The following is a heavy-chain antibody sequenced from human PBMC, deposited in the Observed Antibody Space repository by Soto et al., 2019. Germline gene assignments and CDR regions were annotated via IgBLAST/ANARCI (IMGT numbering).Heavy chain of an antibody. CDR2: IKSKTDGGTT. V-gene: IGHV3-15*07. CDR3: TTDPPITIFGVVIMPLGGMDV. Sequence: PGGSLRLSCAASGFTFSNAWMNWVRQAPGKGLEWVGRIKSKTDGGTTDYAAPVKGRFTISRDDSKNTLYLQMNSLKTEDTAVYYCTTDPPITIFGVVIMPLGGMDVWGQGTTVTVSS. J-gene: IGHJ6*02. CDR1: GFTFSNAW. D-gene: IGHD3-3*01.